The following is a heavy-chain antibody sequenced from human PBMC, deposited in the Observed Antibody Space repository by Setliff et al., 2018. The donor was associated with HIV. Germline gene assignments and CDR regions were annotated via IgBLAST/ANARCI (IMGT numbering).Heavy chain of an antibody. CDR3: ARGEPTILIEPAAFFDY. Sequence: GGSLRLSCAASGFTFSSYEMNWVRQAPGKGLEWVSYIGTSTSNIYYADSVKGRFTISRDNAKNSLYLQMNSLRAEVTAVYYCARGEPTILIEPAAFFDYWGQGTLVTVSS. D-gene: IGHD2-2*01. CDR1: GFTFSSYE. J-gene: IGHJ4*02. CDR2: IGTSTSNI. V-gene: IGHV3-48*03.